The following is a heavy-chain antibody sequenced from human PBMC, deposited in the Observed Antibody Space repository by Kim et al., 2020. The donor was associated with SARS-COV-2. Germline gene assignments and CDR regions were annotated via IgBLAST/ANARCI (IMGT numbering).Heavy chain of an antibody. J-gene: IGHJ4*02. D-gene: IGHD5-12*01. CDR2: MSYDGSKK. CDR1: GFTFSNYG. Sequence: GGSLRLSCAASGFTFSNYGMHWVRQAPGKGLEWVAVMSYDGSKKYYTDSVRGRFTISRDNSKNTLYLQMNSLRAEDTAVYYCVKGGGYDDHYFDYWGQGTLVTVSS. CDR3: VKGGGYDDHYFDY. V-gene: IGHV3-30*18.